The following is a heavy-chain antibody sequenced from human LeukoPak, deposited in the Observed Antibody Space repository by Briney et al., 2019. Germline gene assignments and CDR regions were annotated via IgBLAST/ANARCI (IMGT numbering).Heavy chain of an antibody. CDR2: INPSGGST. D-gene: IGHD1-26*01. Sequence: ASVKVSCKASGYTFTSYYMHWVRQAPGQGLEWMGIINPSGGSTTYAQRFQGRVTMTRDTSTSTVYMELSSLRSEDTAVYYRARGRSVGATKWDYWGRGTLVTVSS. CDR3: ARGRSVGATKWDY. CDR1: GYTFTSYY. J-gene: IGHJ4*02. V-gene: IGHV1-46*01.